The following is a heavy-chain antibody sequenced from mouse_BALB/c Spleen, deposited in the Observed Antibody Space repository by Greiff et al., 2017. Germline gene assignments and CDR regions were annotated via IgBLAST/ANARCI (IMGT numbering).Heavy chain of an antibody. Sequence: VHVKQSGPELEKPGASVKISCKASGYSFTGYNMNWVKQSNGKSLEWIGNIDPYYGGTSYNKKFKGKATLTVDKSSSTAYMQLKSLTSEDSAVYYCAREGVWAMITTGMDYWGQGTSVTVSS. CDR2: IDPYYGGT. J-gene: IGHJ4*01. D-gene: IGHD2-4*01. CDR1: GYSFTGYN. CDR3: AREGVWAMITTGMDY. V-gene: IGHV1-39*01.